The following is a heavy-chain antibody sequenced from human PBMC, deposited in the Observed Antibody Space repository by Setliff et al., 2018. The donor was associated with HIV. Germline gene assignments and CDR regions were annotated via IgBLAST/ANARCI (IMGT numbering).Heavy chain of an antibody. CDR3: AAVPWGHSSLIIDH. J-gene: IGHJ4*02. D-gene: IGHD3-16*01. V-gene: IGHV3-9*01. CDR2: ITWNSGSI. CDR1: GFTFDDYA. Sequence: GGSLRLSCAASGFTFDDYAMHWVRQAPGKGLEWVSGITWNSGSIAYADSVKGRFTISRDNAKNSLYLQMNSLRAEDTAVYFCAAVPWGHSSLIIDHWGQGTPVTVSS.